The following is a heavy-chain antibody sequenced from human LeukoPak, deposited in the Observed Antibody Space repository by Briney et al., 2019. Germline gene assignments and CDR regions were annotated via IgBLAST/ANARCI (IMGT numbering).Heavy chain of an antibody. V-gene: IGHV4-59*01. J-gene: IGHJ6*02. CDR1: GGSISSYY. CDR3: ARDNWNYGSSMDV. Sequence: SETLSLTCTVSGGSISSYYWSWLRQPPGKGLVWIGYIYYSGSTNYNPSLKSRVTISVDTSKNQFSLKLSSVTAADTAVYYCARDNWNYGSSMDVWGQGTTVTVSS. CDR2: IYYSGST. D-gene: IGHD1-7*01.